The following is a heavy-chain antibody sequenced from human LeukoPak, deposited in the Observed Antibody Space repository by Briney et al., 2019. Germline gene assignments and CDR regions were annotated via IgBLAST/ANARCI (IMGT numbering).Heavy chain of an antibody. D-gene: IGHD3-22*01. CDR1: GFTFSSYG. J-gene: IGHJ3*02. V-gene: IGHV3-23*01. CDR3: AKAHSRRSMIVVVITEDDAFDI. Sequence: PGGSLRLSCAASGFTFSSYGMSWVRQAPGKGLEWVSAISGSGGSTYYADSVKGRFTISRDNSKNTLYLQMNSLRAEDTAVYYCAKAHSRRSMIVVVITEDDAFDIWGQGTMVTVSS. CDR2: ISGSGGST.